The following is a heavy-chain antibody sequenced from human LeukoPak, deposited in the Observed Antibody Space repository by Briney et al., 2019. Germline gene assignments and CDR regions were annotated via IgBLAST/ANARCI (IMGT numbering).Heavy chain of an antibody. J-gene: IGHJ4*02. V-gene: IGHV3-33*06. CDR1: GFTFSSYG. D-gene: IGHD2-2*02. CDR3: AKVGHRGCSSTSCYSGYFDY. Sequence: RGSLRLSCAASGFTFSSYGMHWVRQAPGKGLEWVAVIWYDGSNKYYADSVKGRFTISRDNSKNTLYLQMNSLRAEDTAVYYCAKVGHRGCSSTSCYSGYFDYWGQGTLVTVSS. CDR2: IWYDGSNK.